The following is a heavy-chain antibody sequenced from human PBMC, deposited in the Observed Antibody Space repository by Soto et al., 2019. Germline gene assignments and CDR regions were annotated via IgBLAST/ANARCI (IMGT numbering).Heavy chain of an antibody. CDR1: GFTFSSYA. D-gene: IGHD1-7*01. CDR3: ARGNHNWNYPTPPEYFQH. J-gene: IGHJ1*01. V-gene: IGHV3-30-3*01. Sequence: QVQLVESGGGVVQSGRSLRLSCAASGFTFSSYAMHWVRQAPGKGLEWVAVISYDGSNKYYADSVKGRFTISRDNSKNTLYLQMNSLRAEDTAVYYCARGNHNWNYPTPPEYFQHWGQGTLVTVSS. CDR2: ISYDGSNK.